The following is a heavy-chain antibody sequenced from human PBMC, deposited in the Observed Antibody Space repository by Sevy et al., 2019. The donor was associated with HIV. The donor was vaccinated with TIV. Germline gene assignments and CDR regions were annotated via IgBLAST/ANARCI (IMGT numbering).Heavy chain of an antibody. CDR3: TTDPSPRSMVRGVIIAGDAFDI. D-gene: IGHD3-10*01. CDR1: GFTFSNAW. CDR2: IKSKTDGGTT. V-gene: IGHV3-15*01. Sequence: GGSLRLSCAASGFTFSNAWMNWVRQAPGKGLEWVGRIKSKTDGGTTDYAAPVKGRFTISRDDSKNTLYLQMNSLKTEDTAVYYCTTDPSPRSMVRGVIIAGDAFDIWGQGTMVTVSS. J-gene: IGHJ3*02.